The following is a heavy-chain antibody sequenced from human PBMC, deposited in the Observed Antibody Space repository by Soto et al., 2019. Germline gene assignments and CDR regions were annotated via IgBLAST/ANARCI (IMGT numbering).Heavy chain of an antibody. D-gene: IGHD4-17*01. J-gene: IGHJ4*02. V-gene: IGHV2-5*02. CDR1: GFSLSTNGVG. Sequence: QITLKESGPTLVKPTQTLTLTCTFSGFSLSTNGVGVGWIRQPPGKALEWLALIYWDDSKHYSPSLNSRLTITKDTSRMLVVLTMTNMDPVATATYYCAKKGGGDYILGYWGQGTLVTVSS. CDR3: AKKGGGDYILGY. CDR2: IYWDDSK.